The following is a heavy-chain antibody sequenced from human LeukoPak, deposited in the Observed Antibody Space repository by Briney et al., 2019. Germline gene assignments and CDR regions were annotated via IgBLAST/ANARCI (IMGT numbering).Heavy chain of an antibody. CDR2: INHSGST. V-gene: IGHV4-34*01. Sequence: PSETLSLTCAVYGGSFSGYYWSWIRQPPGKGLEWIGEINHSGSTNYNPSLKSRVTISVDTSKNQFSLKLSSVTAADTAVYYCARNVGGYCGSSSCYSFDVWGQGTMVTVSS. J-gene: IGHJ3*01. CDR3: ARNVGGYCGSSSCYSFDV. D-gene: IGHD2-2*02. CDR1: GGSFSGYY.